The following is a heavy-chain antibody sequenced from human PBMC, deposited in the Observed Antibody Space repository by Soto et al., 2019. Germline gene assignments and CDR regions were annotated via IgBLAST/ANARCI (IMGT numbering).Heavy chain of an antibody. V-gene: IGHV1-46*01. CDR2: INPSGGST. CDR3: ARSPYYYESSGYYPTYYFDY. D-gene: IGHD3-22*01. Sequence: ASVKVSCKASGCTFTSYYMHWVRQAPGQGLEWMGIINPSGGSTNYAQKFQGRVTMTRDTSTSTVYMEVSSLRSEDTAVYYCARSPYYYESSGYYPTYYFDYWGQ. J-gene: IGHJ4*01. CDR1: GCTFTSYY.